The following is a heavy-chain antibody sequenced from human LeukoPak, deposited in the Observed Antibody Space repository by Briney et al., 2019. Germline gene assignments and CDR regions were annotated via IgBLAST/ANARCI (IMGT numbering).Heavy chain of an antibody. Sequence: SGTLSLTCAVSGGSISSSNWWSWVRQPPGKGLEWIGRIYTSGSTNYNPSLKSRVTISVDTSNNQFSLKLSSVTAADTAVYYCARLITMVRGSYAFDIWGHGTMATVSS. CDR1: GGSISSSNW. V-gene: IGHV4-4*02. J-gene: IGHJ3*02. D-gene: IGHD3-10*01. CDR2: IYTSGST. CDR3: ARLITMVRGSYAFDI.